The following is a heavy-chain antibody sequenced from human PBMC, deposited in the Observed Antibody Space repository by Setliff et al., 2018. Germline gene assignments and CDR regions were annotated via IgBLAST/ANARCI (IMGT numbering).Heavy chain of an antibody. D-gene: IGHD3-22*01. V-gene: IGHV1-69*05. CDR2: TIPIFGTT. Sequence: EASVKVSCKASGGTFSDYGISWVRQAPGQGLEWMGGTIPIFGTTDYAQKFQGRVTIITDESTSTAFMQLSSLRSEDTAVYYCVREGVDSRSSTDYRYYMDVWGKGTTVTVSS. J-gene: IGHJ6*03. CDR1: GGTFSDYG. CDR3: VREGVDSRSSTDYRYYMDV.